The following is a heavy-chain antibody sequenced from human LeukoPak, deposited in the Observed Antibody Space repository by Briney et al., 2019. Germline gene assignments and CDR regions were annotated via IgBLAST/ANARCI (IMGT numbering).Heavy chain of an antibody. CDR2: MKQDGSEK. Sequence: GGSLRLSCAASGFTFSSHWMNWVRQAPGKGLEWVANMKQDGSEKYYVDSVKGRFTISRDNAKNSLYLQMNSLRAEDTAVYYCARDGPSYGGNCVFDHWGQGALVTVSS. CDR1: GFTFSSHW. J-gene: IGHJ4*02. CDR3: ARDGPSYGGNCVFDH. D-gene: IGHD4-23*01. V-gene: IGHV3-7*01.